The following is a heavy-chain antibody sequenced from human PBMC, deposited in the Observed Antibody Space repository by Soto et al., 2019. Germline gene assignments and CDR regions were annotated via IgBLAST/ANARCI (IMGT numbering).Heavy chain of an antibody. Sequence: QVQLQESGPGLVKPSGTLSLTCAVSGGSISSSNWWSWVRQPPGKGLEWIGEIYHSGSTNYNPSLKSRVTISVDKSKNQFSRKLSSVTAADTAVYYGARDQGVDYGTYYFDYWGQGTLVTVSS. CDR3: ARDQGVDYGTYYFDY. CDR2: IYHSGST. V-gene: IGHV4-4*02. J-gene: IGHJ4*02. D-gene: IGHD4-17*01. CDR1: GGSISSSNW.